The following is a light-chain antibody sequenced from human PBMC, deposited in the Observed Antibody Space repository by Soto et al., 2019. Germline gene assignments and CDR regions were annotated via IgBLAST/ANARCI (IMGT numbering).Light chain of an antibody. J-gene: IGKJ5*01. CDR3: QQYGSSIT. Sequence: IALTQSPGTLSLSPGERATLSCRASQSVSRSYLAWYQQKPGQAPRLLIYGASSRATGIPDRFSGSGSGTDFTLTINRMEPDDFAVYYCQQYGSSITLGQGTRLEIK. CDR2: GAS. V-gene: IGKV3-20*01. CDR1: QSVSRSY.